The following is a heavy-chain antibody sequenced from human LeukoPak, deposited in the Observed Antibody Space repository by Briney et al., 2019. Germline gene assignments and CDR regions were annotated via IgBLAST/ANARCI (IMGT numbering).Heavy chain of an antibody. CDR1: GFTFSSYA. V-gene: IGHV3-30*04. D-gene: IGHD6-19*01. CDR2: ISYDGSNK. CDR3: AKLQWLVRSPYYFDY. J-gene: IGHJ4*02. Sequence: GGSLRLSCAASGFTFSSYAMHWVRQAPGKGLEWVAVISYDGSNKYYADSVKGRFTISRDNSKNTLYLQMNSLRAEDTAVYYCAKLQWLVRSPYYFDYWGQGTLVTVSS.